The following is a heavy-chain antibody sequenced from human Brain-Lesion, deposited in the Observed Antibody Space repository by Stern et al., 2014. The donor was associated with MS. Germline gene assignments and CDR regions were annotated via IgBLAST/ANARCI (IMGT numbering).Heavy chain of an antibody. D-gene: IGHD3-3*01. J-gene: IGHJ6*02. CDR1: GYIFTGYY. V-gene: IGHV1-2*02. CDR2: IKPKTGCT. CDR3: ARDQRGITIFGVVTDYYYLGMDV. Sequence: QVQLVKSGAEVKKPGASVKVSCTTSGYIFTGYYIHWVRQAPGQGLERMAWIKPKTGCTKYAQKFQGRVTMSTDTANSTPSAALSSLTSDDTAVYDCARDQRGITIFGVVTDYYYLGMDVWGQGTTVTVSS.